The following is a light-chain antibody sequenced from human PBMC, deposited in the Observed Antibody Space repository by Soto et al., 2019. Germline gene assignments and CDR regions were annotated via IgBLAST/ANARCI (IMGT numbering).Light chain of an antibody. V-gene: IGLV1-44*01. Sequence: QSVLTQSPSASVTPGQRVTISCSGSRSNIGTYAVNWYQQLPGAAPTLLIFRNHQRPSGVPDRFSGSKSGTSASLAISGPQSEDEADYYCAAWDDSLRAVVFGGRTKLTVL. J-gene: IGLJ2*01. CDR3: AAWDDSLRAVV. CDR1: RSNIGTYA. CDR2: RNH.